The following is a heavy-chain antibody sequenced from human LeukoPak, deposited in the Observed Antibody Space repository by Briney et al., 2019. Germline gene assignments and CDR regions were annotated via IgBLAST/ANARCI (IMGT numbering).Heavy chain of an antibody. CDR3: ARGTVTTASRNWFDP. CDR2: ISGSGGST. Sequence: GGSLRLSCGASGFTFSSYAMSWVRQAPGKGLEWVSAISGSGGSTYCADSVKGRFTICRDHSKNTLYMQMNSRIGDDTAVYHCARGTVTTASRNWFDPWGQGTLVTVSS. D-gene: IGHD4-17*01. J-gene: IGHJ5*02. CDR1: GFTFSSYA. V-gene: IGHV3-23*01.